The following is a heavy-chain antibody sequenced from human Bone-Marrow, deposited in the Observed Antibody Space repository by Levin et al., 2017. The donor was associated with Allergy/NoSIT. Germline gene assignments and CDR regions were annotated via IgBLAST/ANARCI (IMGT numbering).Heavy chain of an antibody. V-gene: IGHV4-31*03. Sequence: SETLSLTCTVSGGSISSGGYYWSWIRQHPGKGLEWIGYIYYSGSTYYNPSLKSRVTISVDTSKNQFSLKLSSVTAADTAVYYCASWVPEGYCSGGSCDPHAFDIWGQGTMVTVSS. CDR2: IYYSGST. CDR1: GGSISSGGYY. J-gene: IGHJ3*02. CDR3: ASWVPEGYCSGGSCDPHAFDI. D-gene: IGHD2-15*01.